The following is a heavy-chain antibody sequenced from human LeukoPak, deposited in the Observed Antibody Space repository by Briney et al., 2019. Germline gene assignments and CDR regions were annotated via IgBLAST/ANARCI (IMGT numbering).Heavy chain of an antibody. CDR3: ARMNGDYGFRNYFYYGLDV. Sequence: SETLSLTCTVSGASISGYYWNWIRQPPGKGLEWIGYMYYSGSTNYNPSLRSRVTMSGDTSKNELSLKLSSVTAADTAVYYCARMNGDYGFRNYFYYGLDVWGQGTTVTVSS. J-gene: IGHJ6*02. CDR1: GASISGYY. CDR2: MYYSGST. D-gene: IGHD4-17*01. V-gene: IGHV4-59*08.